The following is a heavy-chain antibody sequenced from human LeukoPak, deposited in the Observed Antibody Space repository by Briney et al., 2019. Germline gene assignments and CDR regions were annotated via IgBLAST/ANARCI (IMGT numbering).Heavy chain of an antibody. CDR1: GGSISSGSYY. Sequence: SQTLSLTCTVSGGSISSGSYYWSWIRQPDGKGLEWIGRIYTSGSTNYNPSLKSRVTISVDTSKNQFSLKLSSVTAADTAVYYCARDRRPTYDFWSGYDNWFDPWGQGTLVTVSS. CDR3: ARDRRPTYDFWSGYDNWFDP. CDR2: IYTSGST. V-gene: IGHV4-61*02. J-gene: IGHJ5*02. D-gene: IGHD3-3*01.